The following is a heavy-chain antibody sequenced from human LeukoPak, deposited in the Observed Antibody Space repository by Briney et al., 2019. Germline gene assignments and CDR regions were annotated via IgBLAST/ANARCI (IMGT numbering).Heavy chain of an antibody. V-gene: IGHV3-21*01. CDR3: ARDSDGSSWYRPIVPKESHYYYYGMDV. D-gene: IGHD6-13*01. CDR2: ISSSSSYI. J-gene: IGHJ6*02. CDR1: GFTFSSYS. Sequence: PGGSLRLSCAASGFTFSSYSMNWVRQAPGKGLEWVSSISSSSSYIYYADSVKGRLTISRDNAKNSLYLQMNSLRAEDTAVYYCARDSDGSSWYRPIVPKESHYYYYGMDVWGQGTTVTVSS.